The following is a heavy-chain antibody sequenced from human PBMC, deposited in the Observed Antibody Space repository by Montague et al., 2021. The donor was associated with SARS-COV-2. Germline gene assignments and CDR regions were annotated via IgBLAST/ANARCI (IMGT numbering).Heavy chain of an antibody. D-gene: IGHD3-10*01. J-gene: IGHJ6*02. CDR1: GFTFSNYE. CDR3: ARDRGYGDFYYYGMDV. CDR2: ISSSGSTI. Sequence: SLRLSCVASGFTFSNYEMNWVRQAPGKGLEWVLYISSSGSTIYYADSVKGRFTISRDNAQNSLYLQMNSLRAEDTGVYYCARDRGYGDFYYYGMDVWGHGTTVAV. V-gene: IGHV3-48*03.